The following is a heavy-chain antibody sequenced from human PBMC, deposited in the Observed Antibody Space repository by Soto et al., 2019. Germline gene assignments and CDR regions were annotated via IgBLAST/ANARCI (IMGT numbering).Heavy chain of an antibody. CDR1: GFTFSSYW. V-gene: IGHV3-74*01. J-gene: IGHJ5*02. CDR2: INSDGSST. D-gene: IGHD3-22*01. CDR3: ARGGYYDSSGYYHNWFDP. Sequence: GGSLRLSFAASGFTFSSYWMHWVRQAPGKGLVWVSRINSDGSSTSYADSVKGRFTISRDNAKNTLYLQMNSLRAEDTAVYYCARGGYYDSSGYYHNWFDPWGQGTLVTVS.